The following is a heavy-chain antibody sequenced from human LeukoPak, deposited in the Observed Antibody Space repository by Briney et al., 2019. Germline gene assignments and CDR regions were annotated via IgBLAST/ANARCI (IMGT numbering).Heavy chain of an antibody. CDR3: ARGIITIFGVVITHPDY. J-gene: IGHJ4*02. CDR2: INAGNGNT. D-gene: IGHD3-3*01. CDR1: GYTFTSYT. Sequence: ASVTVSCTASGYTFTSYTMHWVRQAPGQRLEWMGWINAGNGNTRYSHEFQGRVTITRDTSATTAYMELSSLGSEDTAVYYCARGIITIFGVVITHPDYWGQGTLVTVSS. V-gene: IGHV1-3*01.